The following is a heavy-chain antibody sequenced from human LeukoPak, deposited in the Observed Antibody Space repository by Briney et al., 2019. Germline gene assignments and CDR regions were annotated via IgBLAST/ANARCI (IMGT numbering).Heavy chain of an antibody. J-gene: IGHJ4*02. CDR2: ISSSSSYI. Sequence: GGSLRLSCAASGFTFSSYWMHWVRQAPGKGLEWVSSISSSSSYIYYADSMKGRFTISRDNAKNSLYLQMNSLRAEDTAVYYCARDDGYYGSGSYYAIDYWGQGTLVTVSS. D-gene: IGHD3-10*01. V-gene: IGHV3-21*06. CDR1: GFTFSSYW. CDR3: ARDDGYYGSGSYYAIDY.